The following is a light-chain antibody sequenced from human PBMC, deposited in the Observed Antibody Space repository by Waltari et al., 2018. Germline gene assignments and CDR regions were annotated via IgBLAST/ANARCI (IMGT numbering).Light chain of an antibody. CDR2: RAS. CDR1: QSVGSSS. V-gene: IGKV3-20*01. Sequence: EIVLTQSPGTASLSPGARVTISCRASQSVGSSSLAWYQQKPGQAPRLVIYRASRRATGIPDRFSGSGSGTYFSLTISRLEPEDLAVYYCQQHGTLPATFGQGTKVEIK. J-gene: IGKJ1*01. CDR3: QQHGTLPAT.